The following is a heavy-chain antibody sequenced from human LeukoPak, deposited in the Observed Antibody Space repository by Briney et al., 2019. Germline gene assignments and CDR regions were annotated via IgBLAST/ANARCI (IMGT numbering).Heavy chain of an antibody. CDR1: GFTFSSTA. CDR2: ISFDGVNK. CDR3: ARAANLNYRYFAF. V-gene: IGHV3-30-3*01. J-gene: IGHJ4*02. D-gene: IGHD1-7*01. Sequence: HAGGSLRLSCAATGFTFSSTAMYWVRQAPGKGLEWVAVISFDGVNKYYEESVRGRFTISRDSSKNTLYLQMNSLRTEDTAVYYCARAANLNYRYFAFWGQGTLVTVSS.